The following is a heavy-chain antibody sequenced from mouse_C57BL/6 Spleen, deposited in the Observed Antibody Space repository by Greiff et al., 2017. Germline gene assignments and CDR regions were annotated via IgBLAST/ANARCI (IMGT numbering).Heavy chain of an antibody. CDR3: ARGVRRRDYYAMDY. V-gene: IGHV5-17*01. D-gene: IGHD2-14*01. CDR2: ISSGSSTI. CDR1: GFTFSDYG. J-gene: IGHJ4*01. Sequence: EVNVVESGGGLVKPGGSLKLSCAASGFTFSDYGMHWVRQAPEKGLEWVAYISSGSSTIYYADTVKGRFTISRDNAKNTLFLQMTSLRSEDTAMYYCARGVRRRDYYAMDYWGQGTSVTVSS.